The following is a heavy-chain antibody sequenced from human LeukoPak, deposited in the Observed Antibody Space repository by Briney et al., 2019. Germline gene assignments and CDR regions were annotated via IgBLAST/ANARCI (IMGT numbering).Heavy chain of an antibody. CDR1: GGSIDSYY. CDR3: ARVYQSAEYYFDY. D-gene: IGHD2-2*01. CDR2: IYYTGST. V-gene: IGHV4-59*01. J-gene: IGHJ4*02. Sequence: PSETLSLTCTVSGGSIDSYYWSWIRQPPGKGLEWIGYIYYTGSTEYHPSLKSRVTISLDTSKNQVSLKLTSVTAADTAVYYCARVYQSAEYYFDYWGQGNLVSVSS.